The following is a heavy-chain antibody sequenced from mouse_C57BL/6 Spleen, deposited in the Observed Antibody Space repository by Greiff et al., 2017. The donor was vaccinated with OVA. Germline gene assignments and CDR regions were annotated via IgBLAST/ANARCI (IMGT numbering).Heavy chain of an antibody. CDR3: AREDSNSLFAY. CDR2: INPSTGGT. D-gene: IGHD2-5*01. Sequence: VQLKESGPELVKPGASVKISCKASGYSFTGYYMNWVKQSPEKSLEWIGEINPSTGGTTYNQKFKAKATLTVDKSSSTAYMQLKSLTSEDSAVYCCAREDSNSLFAYWGQGTLVTVSA. CDR1: GYSFTGYY. J-gene: IGHJ3*01. V-gene: IGHV1-42*01.